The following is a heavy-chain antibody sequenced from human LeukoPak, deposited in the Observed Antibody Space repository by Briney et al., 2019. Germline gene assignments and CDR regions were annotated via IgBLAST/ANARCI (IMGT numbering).Heavy chain of an antibody. CDR1: GGSISSSSYY. Sequence: SETLSLTCTVSGGSISSSSYYWGWIRQPPGKGLEWIGSIHYSGSTYYNPSLKSRVTISVDTSKNQFSLKLSSVTAADTAVYYCANPARDFADSGAITWWGQGTLVTVSS. V-gene: IGHV4-39*01. CDR3: ANPARDFADSGAITW. J-gene: IGHJ4*02. D-gene: IGHD4-17*01. CDR2: IHYSGST.